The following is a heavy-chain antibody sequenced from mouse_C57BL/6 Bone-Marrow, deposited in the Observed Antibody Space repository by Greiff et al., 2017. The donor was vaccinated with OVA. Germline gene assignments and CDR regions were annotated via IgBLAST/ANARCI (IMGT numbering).Heavy chain of an antibody. V-gene: IGHV14-4*01. CDR3: TTHYGQLRAMDY. J-gene: IGHJ4*01. CDR2: IDPENGDT. CDR1: GFTIKDDY. D-gene: IGHD1-1*02. Sequence: EVQLQQSGAELVRPGASVKLSCTASGFTIKDDYMHWVKQRPEQGLEWIGWIDPENGDTEYASKFQGKATITADTSSNTAYLQLSSLTSEDTAVYYCTTHYGQLRAMDYWGQGTSVTVSS.